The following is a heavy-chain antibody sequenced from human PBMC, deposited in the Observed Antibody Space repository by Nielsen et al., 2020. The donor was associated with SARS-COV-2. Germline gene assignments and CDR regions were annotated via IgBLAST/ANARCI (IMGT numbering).Heavy chain of an antibody. CDR1: GGSISNYY. J-gene: IGHJ4*02. CDR2: IYYSGST. V-gene: IGHV4-59*08. Sequence: SETLSLTCTVSGGSISNYYWSWIRQPPGKGLEWIGYIYYSGSTNYNPSLKSRVTISVDTSKNQFSLKLSSVTAADTAVYYCAVLGWDYWGQGTLVTVSS. D-gene: IGHD2-15*01. CDR3: AVLGWDY.